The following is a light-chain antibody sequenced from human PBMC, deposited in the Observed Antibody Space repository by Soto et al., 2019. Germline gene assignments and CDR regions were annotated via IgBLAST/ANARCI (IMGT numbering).Light chain of an antibody. CDR3: KHSSNLPRT. CDR1: QSVIHSSKDRSY. J-gene: IGKJ2*01. Sequence: IVRSQSPRALAVSLGERATINCKSSQSVIHSSKDRSYAAWYHQCPRQPPELLLYWASARESGVPDRFSGSGSGTDFTLTMKSLQAECVAVYFWKHSSNLPRTFAEGTRLDIK. V-gene: IGKV4-1*01. CDR2: WAS.